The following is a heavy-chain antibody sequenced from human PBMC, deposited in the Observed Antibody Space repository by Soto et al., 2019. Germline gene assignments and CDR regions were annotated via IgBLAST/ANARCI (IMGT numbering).Heavy chain of an antibody. Sequence: SETLSLTCTVSGGSISSGDYYWSWIRQPPGKGLEWIGYIYYSGSTYYNPSLKSRVTISVDTSKNQFSLKLSSVTAADTAVYYCARVSQLWLKVSYFDYWGQGTLVTVSS. CDR1: GGSISSGDYY. V-gene: IGHV4-30-4*01. CDR3: ARVSQLWLKVSYFDY. CDR2: IYYSGST. D-gene: IGHD5-18*01. J-gene: IGHJ4*02.